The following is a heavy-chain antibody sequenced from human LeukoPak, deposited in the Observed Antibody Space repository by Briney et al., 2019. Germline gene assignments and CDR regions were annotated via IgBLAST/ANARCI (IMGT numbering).Heavy chain of an antibody. Sequence: ASVRVSCKASGYTFTSYDINWVRQAPGQGLEWMGRIIPILGIANYAQKFQGRVTITADKSTSTAYMELSSLRSEDTAVYYCARDRVDSSSWYGLDYWGQGTLVTVSS. J-gene: IGHJ4*02. CDR1: GYTFTSYD. CDR2: IIPILGIA. CDR3: ARDRVDSSSWYGLDY. D-gene: IGHD6-13*01. V-gene: IGHV1-69*04.